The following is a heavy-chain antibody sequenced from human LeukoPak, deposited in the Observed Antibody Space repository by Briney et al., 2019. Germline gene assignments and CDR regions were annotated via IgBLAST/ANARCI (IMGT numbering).Heavy chain of an antibody. J-gene: IGHJ5*02. D-gene: IGHD2-2*01. CDR1: GFTFSDYY. V-gene: IGHV3-11*05. CDR3: ARDLGAHCSTTTCPGWFDP. CDR2: ISSGSSYT. Sequence: GGSLRLSCAASGFTFSDYYMSWIRQAPGKELEGVSYISSGSSYTNYADSVKGRFTISRDNAKNSLYLQMNSLRAEDTAVYYCARDLGAHCSTTTCPGWFDPWGQGTLVTVSS.